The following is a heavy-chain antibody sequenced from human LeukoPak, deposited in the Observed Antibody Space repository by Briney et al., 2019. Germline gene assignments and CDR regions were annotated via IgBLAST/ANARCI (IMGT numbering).Heavy chain of an antibody. Sequence: SETLSLTCTVSGGSISISNYYWGWIRQPPGKGLEWIASIHYSETTYYNPSLKSRVTISVDTSKNHFSLKLSSVTAADTAVYYCARGRVDRTSLAARYYYYMDVWGKGTTVTVSS. V-gene: IGHV4-39*02. D-gene: IGHD6-6*01. CDR2: IHYSETT. CDR1: GGSISISNYY. CDR3: ARGRVDRTSLAARYYYYMDV. J-gene: IGHJ6*03.